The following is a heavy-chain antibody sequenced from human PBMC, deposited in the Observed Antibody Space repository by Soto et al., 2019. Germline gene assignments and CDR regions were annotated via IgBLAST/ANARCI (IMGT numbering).Heavy chain of an antibody. CDR2: TYYRSTRWYN. CDR3: AGSACLQGYRLDL. V-gene: IGHV6-1*01. Sequence: SQTLLLTCAISGDSVSSNSAVWNVIRQSPSRGLEWLGRTYYRSTRWYNDYAVSVRGRITVNPDTSKNQYSMHLNSVTPEDLALYYCAGSACLQGYRLDLWGQGSPVTVSS. CDR1: GDSVSSNSAV. D-gene: IGHD3-16*01. J-gene: IGHJ6*02.